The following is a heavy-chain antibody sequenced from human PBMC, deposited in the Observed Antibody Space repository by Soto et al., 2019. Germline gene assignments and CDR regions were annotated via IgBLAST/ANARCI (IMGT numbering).Heavy chain of an antibody. J-gene: IGHJ6*04. CDR1: GFTFSSYS. CDR2: ISSSSSYI. D-gene: IGHD3-22*01. V-gene: IGHV3-21*01. Sequence: PGGSLRLSCAASGFTFSSYSMNWVRQAPGKGLEWVSSISSSSSYIYYADSVKGRFTISRDNAKNSLYLQMNSLRAEDTAVYYYARDPLIVNSYGMDVWGKGTKVTVSS. CDR3: ARDPLIVNSYGMDV.